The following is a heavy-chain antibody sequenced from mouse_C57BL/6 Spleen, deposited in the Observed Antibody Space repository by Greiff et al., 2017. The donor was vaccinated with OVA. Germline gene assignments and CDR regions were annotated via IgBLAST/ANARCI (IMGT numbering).Heavy chain of an antibody. CDR1: GYAFSSSW. CDR2: IYPGDGDT. V-gene: IGHV1-82*01. Sequence: VKLMESGPELVKPGASVKISCKASGYAFSSSWMNWVKQRPGKGLEWIGRIYPGDGDTNYNGKFKGKATLTADKSSSTAYMQLSSLTSEDSAVYFCAILRFDYWGQGTTLTVSS. J-gene: IGHJ2*01. CDR3: AILRFDY.